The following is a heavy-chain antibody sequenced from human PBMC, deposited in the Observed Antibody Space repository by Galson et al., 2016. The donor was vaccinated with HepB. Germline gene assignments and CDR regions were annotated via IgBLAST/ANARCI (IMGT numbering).Heavy chain of an antibody. J-gene: IGHJ4*02. D-gene: IGHD3-3*01. Sequence: SLRLSRAASGFTFSSYAKSWVRQAPGKGLEWVSAISGSGASTYYADSVKGRFTISRDNSKNTLYLQMNSLRAEDTAVYYCAKGGFGRLRFLEWLLPYFDYWGQGTLVTVSS. CDR3: AKGGFGRLRFLEWLLPYFDY. V-gene: IGHV3-23*01. CDR2: ISGSGAST. CDR1: GFTFSSYA.